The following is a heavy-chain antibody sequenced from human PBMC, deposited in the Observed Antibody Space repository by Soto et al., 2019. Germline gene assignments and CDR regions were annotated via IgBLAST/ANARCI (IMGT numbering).Heavy chain of an antibody. CDR1: GGSISSYY. J-gene: IGHJ4*02. Sequence: QVQLQESGPGLVKPSETLSLTCTVSGGSISSYYWSWIRQPPGKGLEWIGYIYYSGSTNYNPSLKSRVTXXVXTXXNQFSLKLSSVTAADTAVYYCARVLCSGGSCYQDYWGQGTLVTVSS. CDR2: IYYSGST. CDR3: ARVLCSGGSCYQDY. D-gene: IGHD2-15*01. V-gene: IGHV4-59*01.